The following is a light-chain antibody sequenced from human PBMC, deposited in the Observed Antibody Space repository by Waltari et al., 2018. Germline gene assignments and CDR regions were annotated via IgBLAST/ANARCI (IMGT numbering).Light chain of an antibody. Sequence: EIVMTQSPATLSVSPGERATLSCRASQRVSTKLTWYQQKPGQAPRLPIYGAFTRATGIPARFSGSGSGTEFTLTISSLQSEDFAIYYCQQYNDWPYTFAQGTKLEIK. V-gene: IGKV3D-15*01. CDR2: GAF. CDR3: QQYNDWPYT. J-gene: IGKJ2*01. CDR1: QRVSTK.